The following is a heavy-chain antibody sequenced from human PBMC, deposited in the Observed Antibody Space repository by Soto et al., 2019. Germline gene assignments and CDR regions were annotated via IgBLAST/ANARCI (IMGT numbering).Heavy chain of an antibody. D-gene: IGHD5-18*01. J-gene: IGHJ4*02. V-gene: IGHV3-30*04. CDR2: ISYDGTNK. CDR3: GRDNMIQLWPPSSVDS. CDR1: GFSFSSYA. Sequence: QLVESGGGVVQPGVSLRLSCEGSGFSFSSYAIHWVRQAPGKGLEWVAVISYDGTNKFYGKSVRGRFTISRDDSKNTVYLQMNSLRGEDTAIYYCGRDNMIQLWPPSSVDSWGQGALVSVSS.